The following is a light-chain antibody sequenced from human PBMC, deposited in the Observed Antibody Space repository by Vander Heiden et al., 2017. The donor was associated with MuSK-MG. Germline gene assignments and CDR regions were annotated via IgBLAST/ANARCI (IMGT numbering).Light chain of an antibody. CDR2: DAS. Sequence: EIVLTQFLAPLSLSTGERATLSCRASQSVSSYLAWYQQKPGQAPRLLIYDASNRAMGIKARCSGSGRGTDFTLTISSRELEDFAVYYCHQRTYGRQTITFGQGTRLEIK. CDR3: HQRTYGRQTIT. J-gene: IGKJ5*01. V-gene: IGKV3-11*01. CDR1: QSVSSY.